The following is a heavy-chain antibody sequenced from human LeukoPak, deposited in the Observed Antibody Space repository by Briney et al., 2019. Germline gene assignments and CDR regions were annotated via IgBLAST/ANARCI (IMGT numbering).Heavy chain of an antibody. CDR3: AKSGLNRFDY. CDR1: GFTFSTYG. D-gene: IGHD2-15*01. CDR2: ISGSGGST. J-gene: IGHJ4*02. Sequence: PGGSLKISCAASGFTFSTYGMSWVRQAPGKGLEWVSTISGSGGSTNHADSVKGRFTISRDDSKNTLYLQMNSLRAEDTAIYYCAKSGLNRFDYWGQGTLVTVSS. V-gene: IGHV3-23*01.